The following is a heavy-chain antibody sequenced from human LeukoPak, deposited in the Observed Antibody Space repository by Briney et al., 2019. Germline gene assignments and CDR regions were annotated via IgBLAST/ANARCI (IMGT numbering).Heavy chain of an antibody. CDR2: INPNSGGT. J-gene: IGHJ6*02. CDR3: ASGSYYDILTGPYGMDV. D-gene: IGHD3-9*01. CDR1: GYTFTGYY. V-gene: IGHV1-2*02. Sequence: ASVKVSCKTSGYTFTGYYLFWVRQAPGQGLEWMGWINPNSGGTNYAQKFQGRVTMTRDTSIRTAYMELSRLTSDDTAVYYCASGSYYDILTGPYGMDVWGQGTTVTVSS.